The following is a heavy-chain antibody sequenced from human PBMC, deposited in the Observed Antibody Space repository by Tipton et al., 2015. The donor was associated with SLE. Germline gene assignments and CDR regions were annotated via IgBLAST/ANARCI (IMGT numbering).Heavy chain of an antibody. D-gene: IGHD6-6*01. CDR1: GGSISSYY. CDR3: ARGSSSFYFDY. CDR2: IYYSGST. J-gene: IGHJ4*02. V-gene: IGHV4-59*01. Sequence: LRLSCTVSGGSISSYYWSWIRQPPGKGLEWIGYIYYSGSTNYNPSLKSRVTISVDTSKNQFSLKLSSVTAADTAVYYCARGSSSFYFDYWGQGTLVTVSS.